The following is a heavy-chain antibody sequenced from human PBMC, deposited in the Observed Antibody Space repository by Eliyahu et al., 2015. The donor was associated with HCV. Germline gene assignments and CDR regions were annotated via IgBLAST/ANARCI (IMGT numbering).Heavy chain of an antibody. V-gene: IGHV4-59*01. CDR1: GGSITTYY. Sequence: QLQLQESGPGLVKPSETLSLTCPVXGGSITTYYWSWIRQPPGKGLEWIGXIHYSGSTNYNPPLKSRVTISLDTSKNQFSLNLTSVTAADTAVYYCASGGGGIAVAGTGGWFDPWGQGTLVTVSS. J-gene: IGHJ5*02. D-gene: IGHD6-19*01. CDR3: ASGGGGIAVAGTGGWFDP. CDR2: IHYSGST.